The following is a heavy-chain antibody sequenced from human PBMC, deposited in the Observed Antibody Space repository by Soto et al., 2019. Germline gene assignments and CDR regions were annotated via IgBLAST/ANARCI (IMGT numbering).Heavy chain of an antibody. CDR3: ARSILAQFLGMDV. V-gene: IGHV1-2*02. Sequence: ASVKVSCKASGYTFTGYYMHWVRQAPGQGLEWMGWINPNSGGTNYAQKFQGRVTMTRDTSISTAYMELSRLRSDDTAVYYCARSILAQFLGMDVWGQGTTVTVSS. CDR1: GYTFTGYY. J-gene: IGHJ6*02. CDR2: INPNSGGT.